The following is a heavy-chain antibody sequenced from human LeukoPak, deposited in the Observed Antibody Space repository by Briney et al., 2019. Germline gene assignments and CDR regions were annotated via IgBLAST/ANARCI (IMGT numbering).Heavy chain of an antibody. CDR1: GFTFSSYS. CDR3: ARGWSYGDYYYYGMDV. D-gene: IGHD4-17*01. V-gene: IGHV3-48*02. Sequence: SGGSLRLPCAASGFTFSSYSMNWVRQAPGKGLEWVSYISSSSSTIYYADSVKGRFTISRDNAKNSLYLQMNSLRDEDTAVYYCARGWSYGDYYYYGMDVWGQGTTVTVSS. CDR2: ISSSSSTI. J-gene: IGHJ6*02.